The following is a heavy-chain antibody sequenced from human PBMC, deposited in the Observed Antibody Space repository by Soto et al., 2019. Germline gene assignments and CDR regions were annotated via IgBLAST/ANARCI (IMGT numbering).Heavy chain of an antibody. CDR2: IYYSGST. CDR1: GGSISSYY. D-gene: IGHD6-6*01. CDR3: ARLSYSSSYPADY. J-gene: IGHJ4*02. Sequence: SETLSLTCTVSGGSISSYYWSWIRQPPGKGLEWFGYIYYSGSTNYNPSPKSRVTISVDTSKNQFSLKLSSVTAADTAVYYCARLSYSSSYPADYWGQGTLVTVSS. V-gene: IGHV4-59*08.